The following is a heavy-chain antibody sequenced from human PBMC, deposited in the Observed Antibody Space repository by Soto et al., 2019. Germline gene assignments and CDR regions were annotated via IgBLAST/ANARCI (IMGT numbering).Heavy chain of an antibody. V-gene: IGHV3-7*01. CDR3: ATGHTNDAFDI. CDR2: IKQDGSEK. J-gene: IGHJ3*02. CDR1: GFTFSSYW. Sequence: PGGSLRLSCAASGFTFSSYWMSWVRQAPGKGLEWVANIKQDGSEKYYVDSVKGRFTISRDNAKNSLYLQMNSLRAEDTAVYYCATGHTNDAFDIWGQGTMVTVSS. D-gene: IGHD2-8*01.